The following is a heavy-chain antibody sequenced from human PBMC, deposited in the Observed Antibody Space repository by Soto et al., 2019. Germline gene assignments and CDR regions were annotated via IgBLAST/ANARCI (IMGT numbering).Heavy chain of an antibody. Sequence: SETLSLTCSVSGASIRSYFWSWVRQPAGQGLEWIGHIYIRGTTSYNPSLEGRVTLSLDTSKNQVSLVVTSVTAADTAVYYCPTNPYVRGNYYVFDPCGPVTLVTVS. CDR1: GASIRSYF. V-gene: IGHV4-4*07. D-gene: IGHD3-16*01. CDR3: PTNPYVRGNYYVFDP. J-gene: IGHJ5*02. CDR2: IYIRGTT.